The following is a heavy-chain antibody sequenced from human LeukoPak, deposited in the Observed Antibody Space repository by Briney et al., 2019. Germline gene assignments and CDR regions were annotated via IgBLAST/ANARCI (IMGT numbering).Heavy chain of an antibody. D-gene: IGHD3-10*01. J-gene: IGHJ4*02. CDR2: FDPEDGET. Sequence: ASVKVSCKVSGYTLTELSMHWVRQAPGKGLEWMGGFDPEDGETIYAQKFQGRVTMTEDTSTDTAYMELSSLRSEDTAVYCCAGTLITMVRGVIFQGFDYWGQGTLVTVSS. CDR1: GYTLTELS. CDR3: AGTLITMVRGVIFQGFDY. V-gene: IGHV1-24*01.